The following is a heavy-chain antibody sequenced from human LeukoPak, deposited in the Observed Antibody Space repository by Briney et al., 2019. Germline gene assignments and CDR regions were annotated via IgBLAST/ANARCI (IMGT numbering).Heavy chain of an antibody. J-gene: IGHJ4*02. CDR2: IYHSGST. D-gene: IGHD3-22*01. V-gene: IGHV4-4*02. Sequence: PSETLSLTCAVSGGSISSSNWWNWVRQPPGKGLEWIGEIYHSGSTNYNPSLKSRVTISVDKSKNQFSLKLSSVTAADTAVYYCARDPDNSGYTDYWGQGTLVTVSS. CDR3: ARDPDNSGYTDY. CDR1: GGSISSSNW.